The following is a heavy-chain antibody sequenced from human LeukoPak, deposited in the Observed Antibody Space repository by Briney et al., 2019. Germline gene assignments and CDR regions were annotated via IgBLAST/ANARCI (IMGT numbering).Heavy chain of an antibody. CDR2: ISYDGSNK. Sequence: GGSLRLSCAASGFTFSSYPMHWVRQAPGKGLEWVAIISYDGSNKYCADSVKGRFTISRDNSKNTLDLQMNSLRAEDTTVYYCAREVAPAATFYYYGMDVWGKGTTVTVSS. J-gene: IGHJ6*04. V-gene: IGHV3-30*04. D-gene: IGHD2-2*01. CDR3: AREVAPAATFYYYGMDV. CDR1: GFTFSSYP.